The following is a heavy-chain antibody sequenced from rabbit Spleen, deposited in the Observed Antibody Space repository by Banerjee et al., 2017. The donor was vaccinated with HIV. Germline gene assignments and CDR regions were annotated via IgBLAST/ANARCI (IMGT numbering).Heavy chain of an antibody. CDR1: GFSFSSSDS. V-gene: IGHV1S40*01. Sequence: QSLEESGGDMVKPGASLTLTCTASGFSFSSSDSMCWVRQAPGKGLEWISCIDGVSSAFTYSATWAKGRVTCSKTSSTTVTLQMTSLTVADTATYFCARDTGSSFSSYGMDLWGPGTLVTVS. CDR3: ARDTGSSFSSYGMDL. CDR2: IDGVSSAFT. D-gene: IGHD8-1*01. J-gene: IGHJ6*01.